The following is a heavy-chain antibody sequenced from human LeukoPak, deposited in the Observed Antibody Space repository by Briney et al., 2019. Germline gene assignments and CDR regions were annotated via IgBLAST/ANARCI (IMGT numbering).Heavy chain of an antibody. J-gene: IGHJ4*02. Sequence: PGGSLRLSCAASGFTFSSYGMRWVRQAPGQGLEWVAVISYDGSNKYYADSVKGRFTFSRDNSKNTLYLQMNSLRAEDTTVYYYAKAKKGYCSGGSCPSIDYWGQGTLATVSS. D-gene: IGHD2-15*01. CDR1: GFTFSSYG. V-gene: IGHV3-30*18. CDR3: AKAKKGYCSGGSCPSIDY. CDR2: ISYDGSNK.